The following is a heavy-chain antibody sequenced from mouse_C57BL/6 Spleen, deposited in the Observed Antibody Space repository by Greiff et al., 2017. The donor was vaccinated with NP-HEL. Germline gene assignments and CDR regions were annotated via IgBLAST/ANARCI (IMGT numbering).Heavy chain of an antibody. J-gene: IGHJ1*03. V-gene: IGHV1-69*01. CDR2: IDPSDSYT. CDR3: ASRGYYGTRVHFDV. CDR1: GYTFTSYW. D-gene: IGHD1-1*01. Sequence: VQLQQPGAELVMPGASVKLSCKASGYTFTSYWMHWVKQRPGQGLEWIGEIDPSDSYTNYNQKFKGKSTLTVDKSSSTAYMQLSSLTSEDSAVYYCASRGYYGTRVHFDVWGTGTTVTVSS.